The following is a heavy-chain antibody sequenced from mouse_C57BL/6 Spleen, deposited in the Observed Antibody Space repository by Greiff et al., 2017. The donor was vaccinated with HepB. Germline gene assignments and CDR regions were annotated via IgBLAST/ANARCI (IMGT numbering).Heavy chain of an antibody. Sequence: EVKLVESGGGLVQSGRSLRLSCATSGFTFSDFYMEWVRQAPGKGLEWIAASRNKANDYTTEYSASVKGRFIVSRDTSQSILYLQMNALRAEDTAIYYCARDAMLDGSSFSYWYFDVWGTGTTVTVSS. D-gene: IGHD1-1*01. V-gene: IGHV7-1*01. J-gene: IGHJ1*03. CDR3: ARDAMLDGSSFSYWYFDV. CDR2: SRNKANDYTT. CDR1: GFTFSDFY.